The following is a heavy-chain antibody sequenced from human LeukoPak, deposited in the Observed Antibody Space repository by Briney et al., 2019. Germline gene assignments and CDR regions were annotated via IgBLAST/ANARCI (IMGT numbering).Heavy chain of an antibody. CDR1: GFTFSSYS. Sequence: GGSLRHSCAASGFTFSSYSMNWVRPAPGKGLEWVSSISSSSSYIYYADSVKGRFTISRDNAKNSLYLHMNSLRAEDTAVYYWARGRRQNCNSKTWWFDPWGQGTLVTVSS. CDR2: ISSSSSYI. CDR3: ARGRRQNCNSKTWWFDP. D-gene: IGHD1-7*01. J-gene: IGHJ5*02. V-gene: IGHV3-21*04.